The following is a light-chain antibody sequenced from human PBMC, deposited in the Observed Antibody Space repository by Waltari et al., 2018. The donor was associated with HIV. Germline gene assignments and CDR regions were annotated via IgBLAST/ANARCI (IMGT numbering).Light chain of an antibody. V-gene: IGLV2-8*01. J-gene: IGLJ1*01. Sequence: QSALTQPPSASGSPGQAVSISCTGTSSDVGAYNSVSWYQHHPGKAPKLIIHEVTKRPSGVPDRFSGSKSGNTASLTVSGLQPEDEADYYCISYVGNNIYVFGTGTKVTVL. CDR2: EVT. CDR3: ISYVGNNIYV. CDR1: SSDVGAYNS.